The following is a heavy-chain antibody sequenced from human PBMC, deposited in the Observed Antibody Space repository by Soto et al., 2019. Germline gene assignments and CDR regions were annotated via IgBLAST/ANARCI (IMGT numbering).Heavy chain of an antibody. Sequence: PGGSLRLSCAASGFTFSSYAMHWVRQAPGKGLEWVAVISYDGSNKYCADSVKGRFTISRDNSKNTLYLQMNSLRAEDTAVYYCARDISGSGWHQYWGQGTLVTVSS. CDR1: GFTFSSYA. CDR3: ARDISGSGWHQY. CDR2: ISYDGSNK. D-gene: IGHD6-19*01. V-gene: IGHV3-30-3*01. J-gene: IGHJ4*02.